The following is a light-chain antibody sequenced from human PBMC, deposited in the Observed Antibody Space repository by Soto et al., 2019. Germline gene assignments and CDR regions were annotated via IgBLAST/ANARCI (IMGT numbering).Light chain of an antibody. CDR2: DNN. CDR1: TSNIGNNY. Sequence: QSVLTQPPSVSAAPGQKVTISCSGSTSNIGNNYVSWYQQLPGTAPKLLIHDNNKRPSGIPDRFSGSKSGTSATLDITGLQTGDEADYYCGTWDGSLSAVVFGGGTKLTVL. CDR3: GTWDGSLSAVV. V-gene: IGLV1-51*01. J-gene: IGLJ2*01.